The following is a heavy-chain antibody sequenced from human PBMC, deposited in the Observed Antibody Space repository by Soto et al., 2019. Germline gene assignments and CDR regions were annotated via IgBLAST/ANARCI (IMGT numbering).Heavy chain of an antibody. CDR1: GYTFTSYA. Sequence: ASGKVSCKASGYTFTSYAMHWVRQAPGQRLEWMGWINAGNGNTKYSQKFQGRVTITRDTSASTAYMELSSLRSEDTAVYYCARDWGIAARPRWFDPWGQGTLVTVSS. J-gene: IGHJ5*02. D-gene: IGHD6-6*01. CDR2: INAGNGNT. V-gene: IGHV1-3*01. CDR3: ARDWGIAARPRWFDP.